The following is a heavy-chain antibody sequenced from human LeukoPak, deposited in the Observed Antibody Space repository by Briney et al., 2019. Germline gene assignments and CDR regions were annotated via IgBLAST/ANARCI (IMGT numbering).Heavy chain of an antibody. V-gene: IGHV3-48*01. D-gene: IGHD4-11*01. CDR3: ARGLALGLTVTPKAFDY. CDR2: ICNSGSPI. CDR1: GFTFDSYS. Sequence: GGSLRLSCVVSGFTFDSYSMNWVRQAPGKGLEWISYICNSGSPIYYADSVKGRFTISRDKDKSSLYLQMNSLAADDTAVYYCARGLALGLTVTPKAFDYWGHGTLVTVSS. J-gene: IGHJ4*01.